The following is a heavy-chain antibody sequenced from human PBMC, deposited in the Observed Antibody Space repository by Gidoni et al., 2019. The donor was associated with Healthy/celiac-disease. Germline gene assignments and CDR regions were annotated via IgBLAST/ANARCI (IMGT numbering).Heavy chain of an antibody. D-gene: IGHD2-15*01. CDR1: GYSISSGYY. CDR2: IYHSGST. V-gene: IGHV4-38-2*02. J-gene: IGHJ4*02. Sequence: QVQLQESGPGLVKPSETLSLPCTVPGYSISSGYYWGWIRQPPGKGLEWIGSIYHSGSTYYNPSLKSRVTISVDTSKNQFSLKLSSVTAADTAVYYCAREDVVVVAATPYYFDYWGQGTLVTVSS. CDR3: AREDVVVVAATPYYFDY.